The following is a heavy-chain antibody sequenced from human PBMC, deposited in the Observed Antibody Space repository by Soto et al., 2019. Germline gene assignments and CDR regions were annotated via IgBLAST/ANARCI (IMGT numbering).Heavy chain of an antibody. Sequence: GGSLRLSCAASGFTVSSNYMSWVRQAPGKGLEWVSVIYSGGSTYYADSVKGRFTISRDNSKNTLYLQMNSLRAEDTAVYYCARVFEEWFGELHGWFDPWGQGTLVTVSS. CDR3: ARVFEEWFGELHGWFDP. CDR1: GFTVSSNY. V-gene: IGHV3-53*01. D-gene: IGHD3-10*01. CDR2: IYSGGST. J-gene: IGHJ5*02.